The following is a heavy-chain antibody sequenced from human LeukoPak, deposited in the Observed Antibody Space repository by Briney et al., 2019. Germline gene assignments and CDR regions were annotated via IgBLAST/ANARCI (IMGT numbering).Heavy chain of an antibody. CDR2: IWYDGSNK. CDR3: AKDRRGDTYYYYGMDV. D-gene: IGHD4-17*01. J-gene: IGHJ6*04. V-gene: IGHV3-33*06. Sequence: GRSLRLSCAASGFTFSSYGMHWVRQAPGKGLEWVAVIWYDGSNKYYADSVKGRFTISRDNSKNTLYLQMNSLRAEDTAVYYCAKDRRGDTYYYYGMDVWGKGTTVTVSS. CDR1: GFTFSSYG.